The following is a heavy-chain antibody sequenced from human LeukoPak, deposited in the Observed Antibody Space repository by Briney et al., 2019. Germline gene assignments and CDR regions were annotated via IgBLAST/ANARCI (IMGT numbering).Heavy chain of an antibody. J-gene: IGHJ4*02. CDR2: IYYSGST. Sequence: SETLSLTCTVSGGSISSGDYYWSWIRQPPGKGLEWIGYIYYSGSTYYNPSLKSRVTISVDTSKNQFSLKLSSVTAADTAVYYCARRRGNTSGFQGYYFDYWGQGTLVTVSS. CDR1: GGSISSGDYY. V-gene: IGHV4-30-4*01. D-gene: IGHD6-19*01. CDR3: ARRRGNTSGFQGYYFDY.